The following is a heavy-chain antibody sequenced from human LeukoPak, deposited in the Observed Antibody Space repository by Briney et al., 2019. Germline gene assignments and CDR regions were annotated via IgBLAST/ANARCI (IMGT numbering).Heavy chain of an antibody. CDR1: GFTFSSYA. Sequence: GGSLRLSCAASGFTFSSYAMHWVRRAPGKGLEYVSAISSNGGSTYYANSVKGRFTISRDNSKNTLYLQMGSLRAEDMAVYYCARDGDAATQYFQHWGQGTLVTVSS. V-gene: IGHV3-64*01. J-gene: IGHJ1*01. CDR2: ISSNGGST. CDR3: ARDGDAATQYFQH. D-gene: IGHD6-25*01.